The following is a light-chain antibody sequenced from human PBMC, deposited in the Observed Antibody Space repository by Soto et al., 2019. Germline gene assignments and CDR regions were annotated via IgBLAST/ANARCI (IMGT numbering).Light chain of an antibody. CDR1: SSDVGGYNY. CDR2: DVS. CDR3: SSYTSSSTLEV. J-gene: IGLJ1*01. Sequence: QSVLTQPASVSGSPGQSITISCTRTSSDVGGYNYVSWYQQHPGKAPKLMIYDVSNRPSGVSNRFSGSKSGNTASLTISGLHAEDEADYYCSSYTSSSTLEVVGTG. V-gene: IGLV2-14*01.